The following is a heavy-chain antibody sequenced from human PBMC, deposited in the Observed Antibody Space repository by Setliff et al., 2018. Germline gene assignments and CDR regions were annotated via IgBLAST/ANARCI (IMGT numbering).Heavy chain of an antibody. CDR3: AREGFYYDSSGSINHDAFDI. J-gene: IGHJ3*02. CDR2: INPNSGGT. Sequence: GASVKVSCKASGYTFTGYYMHWVRQAPGQGLEWMGWINPNSGGTNYAQKFQGWVTMTRDTSISTAYMELSRLRSDDTAVYYCAREGFYYDSSGSINHDAFDIWGQGTMVTVSS. D-gene: IGHD3-22*01. CDR1: GYTFTGYY. V-gene: IGHV1-2*04.